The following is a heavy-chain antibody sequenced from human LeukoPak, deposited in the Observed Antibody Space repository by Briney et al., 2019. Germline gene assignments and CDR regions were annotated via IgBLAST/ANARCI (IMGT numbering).Heavy chain of an antibody. CDR1: GGSISSSSYY. V-gene: IGHV4-39*01. CDR2: IYYSGST. CDR3: ARHRIGSSGYYSYYFDY. Sequence: RTSETLSLTCTVSGGSISSSSYYWGWIRQPPGKGLEWIGSIYYSGSTCYNPSLKSRVTISVDTSKNQFSLKLSSVTAADTAVYYCARHRIGSSGYYSYYFDYWGQGTLVTVSS. J-gene: IGHJ4*02. D-gene: IGHD3-22*01.